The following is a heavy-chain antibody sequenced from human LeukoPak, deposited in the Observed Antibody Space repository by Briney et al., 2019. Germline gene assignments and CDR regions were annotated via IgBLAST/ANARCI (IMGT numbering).Heavy chain of an antibody. CDR3: ARRYSSSWYWNWYFDL. CDR1: GGSISSYY. J-gene: IGHJ2*01. D-gene: IGHD6-13*01. CDR2: INHSGST. Sequence: PSETLSLTCTVSGGSISSYYWSWIRQPPGKGLEWIGEINHSGSTNYNPSLKSRVTISVDTSKNQFSLKLSSVTAADTAVYYCARRYSSSWYWNWYFDLWGRGTLVTVSS. V-gene: IGHV4-34*01.